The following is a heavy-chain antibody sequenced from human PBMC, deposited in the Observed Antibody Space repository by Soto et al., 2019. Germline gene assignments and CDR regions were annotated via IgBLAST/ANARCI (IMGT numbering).Heavy chain of an antibody. CDR1: GDSIRDFF. CDR3: ARLGGVAARTFDY. D-gene: IGHD6-6*01. J-gene: IGHJ4*02. V-gene: IGHV4-59*01. CDR2: IWYSGRT. Sequence: PSETLSLTCTVSGDSIRDFFWSWLRQPPGKGLEWIGYIWYSGRTDYNPSLNNRVKMSIETSKTQFSLTLSSVTAADTAVYYCARLGGVAARTFDYWGPGTLVTVSS.